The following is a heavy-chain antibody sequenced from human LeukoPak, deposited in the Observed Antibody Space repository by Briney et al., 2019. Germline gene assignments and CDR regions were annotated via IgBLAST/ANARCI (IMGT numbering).Heavy chain of an antibody. D-gene: IGHD1-1*01. J-gene: IGHJ4*02. V-gene: IGHV3-7*01. CDR2: IRRDGGVI. Sequence: GGSLRLSCAASGFSFSTSWMTWVRQAPGKGLEWVANIRRDGGVIYYMDSVKGRFAISRDNAKNSLYLQMNSLKVEDTAVYYCVRDGDDWNDFDHWGQGTLVTVSS. CDR3: VRDGDDWNDFDH. CDR1: GFSFSTSW.